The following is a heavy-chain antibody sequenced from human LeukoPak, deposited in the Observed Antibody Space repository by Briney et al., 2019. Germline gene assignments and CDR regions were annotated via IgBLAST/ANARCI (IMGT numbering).Heavy chain of an antibody. D-gene: IGHD3-3*01. J-gene: IGHJ4*02. V-gene: IGHV3-30*18. Sequence: GGSLRLSCAASGFIFSSFGMHWVRQAPGKGLEWVAVISYDGSDEYYADSVKGRFTISRDNSKNSLYLQMNSLRTEDTALYYCAKAYDFWGPDYWGQGTLVTVSS. CDR3: AKAYDFWGPDY. CDR2: ISYDGSDE. CDR1: GFIFSSFG.